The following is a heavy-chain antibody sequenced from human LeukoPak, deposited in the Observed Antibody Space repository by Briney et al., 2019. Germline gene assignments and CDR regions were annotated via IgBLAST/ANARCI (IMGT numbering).Heavy chain of an antibody. CDR2: ISGSGGST. CDR1: GFTFSSYA. V-gene: IGHV3-23*01. D-gene: IGHD3-22*01. J-gene: IGHJ4*02. Sequence: GGSLRLSCAASGFTFSSYAMSWVRQAPGKGLEWVPAISGSGGSTYYADSVKGRFTISRDNSKNTLYLQMNSLKTEDTAVYYCTRDRYSSGYWVDPGYWGQGTLVTVSS. CDR3: TRDRYSSGYWVDPGY.